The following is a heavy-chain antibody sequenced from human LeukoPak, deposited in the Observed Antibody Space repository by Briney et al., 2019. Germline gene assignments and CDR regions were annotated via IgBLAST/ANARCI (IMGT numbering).Heavy chain of an antibody. CDR1: GYVFTSYY. CDR2: INPSGGST. J-gene: IGHJ4*02. Sequence: WASVKVSCKASGYVFTSYYMHWVRQAPGQGLEWMGIINPSGGSTSYAQKFQGRVTMTRDTSTSTVYMEQSSLRSEDTALYYCARDPGSSWYPFDYWGQGTLVTVSS. V-gene: IGHV1-46*01. CDR3: ARDPGSSWYPFDY. D-gene: IGHD6-13*01.